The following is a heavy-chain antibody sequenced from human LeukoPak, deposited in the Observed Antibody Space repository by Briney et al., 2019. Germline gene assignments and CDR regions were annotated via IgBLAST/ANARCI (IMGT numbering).Heavy chain of an antibody. CDR3: ARTPLAGTGYFDY. J-gene: IGHJ4*02. CDR1: QYTFTSYY. Sequence: ASAKLSCKASQYTFTSYYIHWVRQAPGQGLEWMGIINPSRGNSAYAQMFQGRLTMPRDTSTSTVYMELSSLRSEDTAVYYCARTPLAGTGYFDYWGQGTLVTVSS. CDR2: INPSRGNS. V-gene: IGHV1-46*01. D-gene: IGHD6-19*01.